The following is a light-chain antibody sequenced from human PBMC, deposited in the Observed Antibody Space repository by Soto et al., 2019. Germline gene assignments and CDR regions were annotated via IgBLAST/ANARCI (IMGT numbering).Light chain of an antibody. CDR1: QTVSSN. CDR3: QQYNNWLRT. J-gene: IGKJ1*01. Sequence: EIVMTQSPGTLSVSPGERATLSCRASQTVSSNLAWYQQVPGQAPRLVIYGASTTATGIPARFSGSGSATEVTLATRSLQSEDFAGYYDQQYNNWLRTFGQGAKVEIK. V-gene: IGKV3-15*01. CDR2: GAS.